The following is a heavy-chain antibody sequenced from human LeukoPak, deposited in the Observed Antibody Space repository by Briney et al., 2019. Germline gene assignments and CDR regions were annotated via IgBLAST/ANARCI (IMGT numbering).Heavy chain of an antibody. D-gene: IGHD3-22*01. CDR3: ARGDYYDRNWFDP. CDR1: GGSISSYY. CDR2: IYYSGST. J-gene: IGHJ5*02. V-gene: IGHV4-59*01. Sequence: SETLSLTCTVSGGSISSYYWSWVRQPPGKGLEWIGYIYYSGSTNYNPSLKSRVTISVDTSKNQFSLKLSSVTAADTAVYYCARGDYYDRNWFDPWGQGTLVTVSS.